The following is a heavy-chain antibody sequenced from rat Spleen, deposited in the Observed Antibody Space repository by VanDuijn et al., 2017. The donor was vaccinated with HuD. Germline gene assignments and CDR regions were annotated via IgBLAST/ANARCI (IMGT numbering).Heavy chain of an antibody. V-gene: IGHV5-31*01. CDR1: GITFNNYW. D-gene: IGHD1-9*01. J-gene: IGHJ2*01. CDR2: ISNVDDT. Sequence: EVQLVESGGGRVQPGRSLRLSCVASGITFNNYWMTWIRQAPGKGLEWVASISNVDDTFYSDSVKGRFSISRDNAKDALYLQMNSLRSEDTASYYCARHGYTRYYFDYWGQGVMVTVSS. CDR3: ARHGYTRYYFDY.